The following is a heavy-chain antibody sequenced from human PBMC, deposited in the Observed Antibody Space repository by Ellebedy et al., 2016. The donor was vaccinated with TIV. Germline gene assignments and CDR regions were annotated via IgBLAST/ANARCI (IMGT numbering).Heavy chain of an antibody. V-gene: IGHV3-33*01. CDR1: GFTFGSFG. J-gene: IGHJ3*01. Sequence: GESLKISCAASGFTFGSFGMHWVRQAPGKGLEWVTLIWYDGSLNYYAESVKGRFTISRDNSKNTLYLQMNSLRAEDTAVYYCARERDYAEAFDLWGQGTMVTVSS. D-gene: IGHD4-17*01. CDR3: ARERDYAEAFDL. CDR2: IWYDGSLN.